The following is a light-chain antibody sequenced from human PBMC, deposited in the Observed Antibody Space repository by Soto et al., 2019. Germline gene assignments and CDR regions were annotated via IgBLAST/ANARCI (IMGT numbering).Light chain of an antibody. Sequence: EIVLTQSPGTLSLSPGERATLSCRASQSVSSSYLAWYQQKPGQAPRLLIYDASKRATGIPARFSGSGFGTDYTLTISSLEPEDFAVYYCQQYGSSGTFGQGTKVDIK. CDR3: QQYGSSGT. CDR1: QSVSSSY. J-gene: IGKJ1*01. CDR2: DAS. V-gene: IGKV3-20*01.